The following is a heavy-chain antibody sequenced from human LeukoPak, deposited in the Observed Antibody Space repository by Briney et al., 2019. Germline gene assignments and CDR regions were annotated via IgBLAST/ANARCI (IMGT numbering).Heavy chain of an antibody. V-gene: IGHV3-23*01. CDR3: AKARNTYGSGSYYSRWFDP. CDR1: GFTFSSYA. J-gene: IGHJ5*02. Sequence: GGSLRLSCAASGFTFSSYAMSWVRQAPGKGLEWVSAISGSGGSTYYADSVKGRFTISRDNSKNTLYLQMNSLRAEDTAVYYCAKARNTYGSGSYYSRWFDPWGQGTLVTVSS. D-gene: IGHD3-10*01. CDR2: ISGSGGST.